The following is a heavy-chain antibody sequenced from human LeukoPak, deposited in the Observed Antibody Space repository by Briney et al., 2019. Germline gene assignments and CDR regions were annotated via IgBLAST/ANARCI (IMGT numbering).Heavy chain of an antibody. CDR3: ARHGLYDSSDYWTFQH. J-gene: IGHJ1*01. V-gene: IGHV3-11*06. CDR1: GFTFSDYY. D-gene: IGHD3-22*01. CDR2: ISGSSSYT. Sequence: KSGGSLRLSCAVSGFTFSDYYMSWIRQAPGKGLEWVTYISGSSSYTNYADSVKGRLTISRDNAKNSLYLQMNSLRAEDTAVYYCARHGLYDSSDYWTFQHWGQGTLVTVSS.